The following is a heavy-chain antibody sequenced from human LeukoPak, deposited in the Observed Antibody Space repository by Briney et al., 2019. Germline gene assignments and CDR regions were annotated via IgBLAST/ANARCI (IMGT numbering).Heavy chain of an antibody. Sequence: PSETLSLTCAVNGGSFSGYYWSWIRQPPGKGLEWIGEINHSGSTNYNPSLKSRATISVDTSKNHFSLKLSSVTAADTAVYYCARGPDAVNYYDSSGYSYELGYWGQGTLVIVSS. CDR1: GGSFSGYY. V-gene: IGHV4-34*01. CDR2: INHSGST. J-gene: IGHJ4*02. CDR3: ARGPDAVNYYDSSGYSYELGY. D-gene: IGHD3-22*01.